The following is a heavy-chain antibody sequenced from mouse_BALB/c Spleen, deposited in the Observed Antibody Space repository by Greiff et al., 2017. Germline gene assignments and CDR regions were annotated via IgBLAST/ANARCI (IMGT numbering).Heavy chain of an antibody. D-gene: IGHD1-1*01. J-gene: IGHJ2*01. Sequence: EVKLVESGPGLVKPSQSLSLTCSVTGYSITSGYYWNWIRQFPGNKLEWMGYISYDGSNNYNPSLKNRISITRDTSKNQFFLKLNSVTTEDTATYYCARDHYGTFDYWGQGTTLTVSS. CDR2: ISYDGSN. CDR3: ARDHYGTFDY. V-gene: IGHV3-6*02. CDR1: GYSITSGYY.